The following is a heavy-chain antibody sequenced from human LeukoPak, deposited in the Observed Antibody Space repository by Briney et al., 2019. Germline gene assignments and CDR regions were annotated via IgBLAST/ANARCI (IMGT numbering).Heavy chain of an antibody. J-gene: IGHJ4*02. D-gene: IGHD6-6*01. CDR3: ARRYTTSSPDDY. CDR2: IYPAISEV. V-gene: IGHV5-51*01. Sequence: GESVKISCKASGYTFTNYWIAWVRQMPGKGLEWMGIIYPAISEVKYSPSFQGQVTISGDKSINTAYLQWSSLRASDTAIYYCARRYTTSSPDDYWGQGTLVTVSS. CDR1: GYTFTNYW.